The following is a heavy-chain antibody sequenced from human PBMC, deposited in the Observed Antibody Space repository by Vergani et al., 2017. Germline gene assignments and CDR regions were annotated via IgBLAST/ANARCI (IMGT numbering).Heavy chain of an antibody. D-gene: IGHD3-3*01. CDR3: ARSGSNYDFWSGYYTGYMDV. J-gene: IGHJ6*03. CDR1: GFTFSDYY. V-gene: IGHV3-11*01. Sequence: QVQLVESGGGLVKPGGSLRLSCAASGFTFSDYYMSWIRQAPGKGLEWVSYISSSGSTIYYADSVKGRFTISRDNAKNSLYLQMNSLRAEDTAVYYCARSGSNYDFWSGYYTGYMDVWGKGTTVTVSS. CDR2: ISSSGSTI.